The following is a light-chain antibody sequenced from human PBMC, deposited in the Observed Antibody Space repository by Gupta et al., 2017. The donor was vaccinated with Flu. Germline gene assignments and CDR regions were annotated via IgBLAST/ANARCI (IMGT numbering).Light chain of an antibody. J-gene: IGLJ1*01. CDR1: NIGSKS. CDR3: QVWDSSSDYV. V-gene: IGLV3-21*02. CDR2: DDS. Sequence: SYVLTQPPSVSVAPGQTARITCGGNNIGSKSVHWYQQKPGQAPVLVVYDDSDRPPGIPERFSGSNSGTTATLTISRGEAGDDAYYYSQVWDSSSDYVFGTGTKVTVL.